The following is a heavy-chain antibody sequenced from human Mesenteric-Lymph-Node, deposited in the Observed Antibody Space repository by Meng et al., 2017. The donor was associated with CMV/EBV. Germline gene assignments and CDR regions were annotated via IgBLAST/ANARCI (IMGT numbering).Heavy chain of an antibody. D-gene: IGHD5-18*01. CDR3: ARDVDTAMVFDY. Sequence: SGYSVSCNSAAWNWIRQSPSRRLEWLGRTYYRSKWYNDYAVSVKSRITINPDTSKNQFSLQLNSVTPEDTAVYYCARDVDTAMVFDYWGQGTLVTVSS. CDR1: GYSVSCNSAA. J-gene: IGHJ4*02. CDR2: TYYRSKWYN. V-gene: IGHV6-1*01.